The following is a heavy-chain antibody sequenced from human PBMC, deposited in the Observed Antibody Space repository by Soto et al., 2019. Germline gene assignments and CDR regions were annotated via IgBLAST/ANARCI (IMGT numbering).Heavy chain of an antibody. CDR2: IIPIFGTE. Sequence: QVQLVQSGAEVKKPGSSVKVSCKASGGTFSSYAISWVRQAPGQGLEWMGGIIPIFGTENYAQKFRGRVTITADESTSTAYLELSSLRFEDTAGYYCAREGGGSSWYGYNWFAPWGKGTLVTVSS. CDR1: GGTFSSYA. CDR3: AREGGGSSWYGYNWFAP. D-gene: IGHD6-13*01. J-gene: IGHJ5*02. V-gene: IGHV1-69*01.